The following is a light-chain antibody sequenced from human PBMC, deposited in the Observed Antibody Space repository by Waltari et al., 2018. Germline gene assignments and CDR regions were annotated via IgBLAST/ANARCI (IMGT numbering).Light chain of an antibody. CDR3: QSADQNDHLWI. CDR2: KDT. CDR1: ALPKQY. J-gene: IGLJ2*01. Sequence: SFELTQPPSVSVSPGETARITCSGDALPKQYAYWYRQKPGQAPVVLIYKDTERPSGTPERFSGSTSGTTVTLTISGVQSEDEAHYYCQSADQNDHLWIFGGGTKLTVL. V-gene: IGLV3-25*03.